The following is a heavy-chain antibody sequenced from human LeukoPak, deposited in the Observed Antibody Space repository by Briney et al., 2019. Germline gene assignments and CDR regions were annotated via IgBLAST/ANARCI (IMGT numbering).Heavy chain of an antibody. D-gene: IGHD6-13*01. Sequence: SETLSLTCTVSGGSISSSSYYWGWLRQPPGKGLEWIGSIYYSASTYYNPSLKRRVTISVDTSKNQFSLKLSSVTAADTAVYYCARPLYSSSWYWPFDYWGQGTLVTVSS. CDR1: GGSISSSSYY. V-gene: IGHV4-39*01. J-gene: IGHJ4*02. CDR3: ARPLYSSSWYWPFDY. CDR2: IYYSAST.